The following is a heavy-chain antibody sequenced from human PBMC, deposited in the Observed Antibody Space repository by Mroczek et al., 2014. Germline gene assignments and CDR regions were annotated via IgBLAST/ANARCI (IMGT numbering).Heavy chain of an antibody. CDR1: GGSFSGYY. Sequence: QVQLQQWGAGLLKPSETLSLTCAVYGGSFSGYYWSWIRQPPGKGLEWIGEINHSGSTNYNPSLRSRVTISVDTSKNQFSLKLSSVTAADTAVYYCARQKSPAAAGNVGWFDPWGQGTLVTVSS. CDR2: INHSGST. D-gene: IGHD6-13*01. J-gene: IGHJ5*02. CDR3: ARQKSPAAAGNVGWFDP. V-gene: IGHV4-34*01.